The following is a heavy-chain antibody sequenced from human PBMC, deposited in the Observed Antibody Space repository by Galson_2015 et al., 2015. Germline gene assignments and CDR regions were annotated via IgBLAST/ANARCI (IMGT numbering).Heavy chain of an antibody. CDR2: ISYDGSNK. V-gene: IGHV3-30*01. D-gene: IGHD2-2*01. Sequence: SLRLSCAASGFTFSSYAMHWVRQAPGKGLEWVAVISYDGSNKYYADSVKGRFTISRDNSKNTLYLQMNSLRAEDTAVYYCARDRRAVVPAATPDYWGQGTLVTASS. CDR1: GFTFSSYA. J-gene: IGHJ4*02. CDR3: ARDRRAVVPAATPDY.